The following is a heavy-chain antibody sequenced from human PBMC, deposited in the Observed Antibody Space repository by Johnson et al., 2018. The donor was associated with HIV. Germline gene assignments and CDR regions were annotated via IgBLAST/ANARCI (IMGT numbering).Heavy chain of an antibody. V-gene: IGHV3-9*01. CDR3: ARGKWRGGSGTGDVFDI. CDR2: ISWNSGSI. Sequence: VQLVESGGGLVQPGGSLRLSCAASGFTFDDYAMHWVRQAPGKGLEWVSGISWNSGSIGYADSVKGRFTISRDNAKNSLYLQMNSLRAEDTALYYCARGKWRGGSGTGDVFDIWGQGKMGTVS. CDR1: GFTFDDYA. D-gene: IGHD3-10*01. J-gene: IGHJ3*02.